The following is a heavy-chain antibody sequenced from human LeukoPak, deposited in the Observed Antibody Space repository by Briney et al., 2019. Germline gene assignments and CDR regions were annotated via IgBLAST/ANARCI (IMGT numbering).Heavy chain of an antibody. CDR2: ISAYNGNT. CDR1: GYTFTSSS. CDR3: ARDGYSNPRPYYFDY. D-gene: IGHD4-11*01. J-gene: IGHJ4*02. Sequence: ASVTVSCQASGYTFTSSSISWVRPAPGQGLEGMGWISAYNGNTNYAQTLQGRVTLTTDTSTSTAYMELRSLRSDDTAVYYCARDGYSNPRPYYFDYWGQGTLVTVSS. V-gene: IGHV1-18*01.